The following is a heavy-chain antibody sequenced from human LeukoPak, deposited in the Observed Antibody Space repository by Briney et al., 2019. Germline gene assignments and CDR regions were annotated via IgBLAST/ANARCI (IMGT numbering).Heavy chain of an antibody. CDR3: ARDAFEREPIPDQTYSSSFYWFDP. CDR1: GGTFSSYA. D-gene: IGHD6-6*01. Sequence: ASVKVSCKASGGTFSSYAISWVRQAPGQGLEWMGGIIPIFGTANYAQKFQGRVTITTDESTSTAYMELSSLRSEDTVVYYCARDAFEREPIPDQTYSSSFYWFDPWGQGTLVTVSS. J-gene: IGHJ5*02. V-gene: IGHV1-69*05. CDR2: IIPIFGTA.